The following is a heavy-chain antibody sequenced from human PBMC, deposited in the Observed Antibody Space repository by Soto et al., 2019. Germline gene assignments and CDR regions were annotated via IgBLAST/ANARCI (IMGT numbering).Heavy chain of an antibody. CDR2: MYSAGSST. V-gene: IGHV3-74*01. D-gene: IGHD2-2*02. CDR1: GFTLSSYW. CDR3: ARQLPTAIRGGYYYSYGMDV. J-gene: IGHJ6*02. Sequence: GGSLRLSCAASGFTLSSYWMYWVRQAPGKGLVWVSRMYSAGSSTSYADSGKGRFTISRDNAKNTLYLQMNSLRAEDTAVYYCARQLPTAIRGGYYYSYGMDVWGQGTTVTVSS.